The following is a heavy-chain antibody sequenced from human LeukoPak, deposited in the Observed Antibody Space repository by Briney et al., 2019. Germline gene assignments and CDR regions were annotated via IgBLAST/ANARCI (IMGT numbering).Heavy chain of an antibody. Sequence: ASVKVSCKASGYTFTSYDINWVRQATGQGLEWMGWMNPNSGNTGYAQKFQGRVTMTRNTSISTAYMELSSLRSEDTAVYYCARSFGITFGGVSLAPFDYWGQGTLVTVSS. D-gene: IGHD3-16*01. CDR2: MNPNSGNT. CDR3: ARSFGITFGGVSLAPFDY. CDR1: GYTFTSYD. V-gene: IGHV1-8*01. J-gene: IGHJ4*02.